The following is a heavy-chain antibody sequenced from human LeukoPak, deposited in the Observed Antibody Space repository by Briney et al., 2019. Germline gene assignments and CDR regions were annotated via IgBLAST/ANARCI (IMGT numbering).Heavy chain of an antibody. CDR1: GYTFTGYY. CDR2: INPNSGGT. J-gene: IGHJ4*02. V-gene: IGHV1-2*02. CDR3: ARQVVPAAIKTLDY. Sequence: ASVKVSCKASGYTFTGYYMHWVRQAPGQGLEWMGWINPNSGGTNYAQKFQGRVTMTRDTSISTAYMELSRLGSDDTAVYYCARQVVPAAIKTLDYWGQGTLVTVSS. D-gene: IGHD2-2*01.